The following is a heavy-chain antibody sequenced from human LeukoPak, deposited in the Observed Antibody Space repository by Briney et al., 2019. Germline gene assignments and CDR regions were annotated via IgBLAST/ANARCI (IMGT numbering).Heavy chain of an antibody. CDR3: ARDKSLLAAAGKRHTGIDY. J-gene: IGHJ4*02. CDR1: GFTFSSYS. D-gene: IGHD6-13*01. V-gene: IGHV3-21*01. Sequence: TGGSLRLSCAASGFTFSSYSMNWVRQAPGKGLEWVSSISSSSSYIYYADSVKGRFTISRDNAKNSLYLQMNSLRAEDTAVYYCARDKSLLAAAGKRHTGIDYWGQGTLVTVSS. CDR2: ISSSSSYI.